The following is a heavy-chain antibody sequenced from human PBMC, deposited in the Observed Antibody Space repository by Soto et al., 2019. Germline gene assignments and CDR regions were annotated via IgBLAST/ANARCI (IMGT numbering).Heavy chain of an antibody. V-gene: IGHV6-1*01. CDR2: TYYRSKGYN. CDR3: VLSRSWDYYMVV. Sequence: SQTLSLTCAISGDSVSSNSAAWIWIRQSPSRGLEWLGRTYYRSKGYNDYEVSVKSRITINPDTSKNQFSLQLNSVTPEDTAVYYCVLSRSWDYYMVVWCKGTTVTV. D-gene: IGHD6-13*01. J-gene: IGHJ6*03. CDR1: GDSVSSNSAA.